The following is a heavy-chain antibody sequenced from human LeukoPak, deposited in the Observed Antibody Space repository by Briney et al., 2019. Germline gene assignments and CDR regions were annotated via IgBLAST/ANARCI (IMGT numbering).Heavy chain of an antibody. J-gene: IGHJ6*04. Sequence: SVKVSCKASGGTFSSYAISWVRQAPGQGLEWMGGIIPIFGTANYAQKFQGRVTITADESTSTAYMELSSLRSEDTAVYYCARTQARYYDILTGYYNARSYDYCYYGMDVWGKGTTVTVSS. CDR1: GGTFSSYA. CDR2: IIPIFGTA. V-gene: IGHV1-69*13. D-gene: IGHD3-9*01. CDR3: ARTQARYYDILTGYYNARSYDYCYYGMDV.